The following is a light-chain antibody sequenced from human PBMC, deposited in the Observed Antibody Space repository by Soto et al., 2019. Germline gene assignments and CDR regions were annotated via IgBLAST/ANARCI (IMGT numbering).Light chain of an antibody. CDR3: QQYYGWPRT. Sequence: EIVMTQSPASLSVSPGETATLSCRASQRVGVNLAWYQQKPGQAPMLLIYHASTRATGVPARFSGSGSGTDFTLTISSLQAEDIAVFYCQQYYGWPRTFGQGTKVEIK. CDR1: QRVGVN. V-gene: IGKV3-15*01. CDR2: HAS. J-gene: IGKJ1*01.